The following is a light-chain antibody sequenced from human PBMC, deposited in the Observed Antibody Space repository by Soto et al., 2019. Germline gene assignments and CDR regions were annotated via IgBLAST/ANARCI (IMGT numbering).Light chain of an antibody. CDR2: AAS. CDR1: QSINSF. J-gene: IGKJ2*01. V-gene: IGKV1-39*01. CDR3: QQSHNIPYT. Sequence: DIQMTQSPSSLSASVGDRVTITCRASQSINSFLNWYQQKPGKAPKLLIYAASSLQSGVPSRFSGSGSGTDFTLTISSLQPEDFATYYCQQSHNIPYTFGQGTKLEIK.